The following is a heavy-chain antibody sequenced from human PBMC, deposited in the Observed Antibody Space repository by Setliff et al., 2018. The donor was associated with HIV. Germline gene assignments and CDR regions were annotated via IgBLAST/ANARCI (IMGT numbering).Heavy chain of an antibody. D-gene: IGHD6-19*01. CDR3: VMNGWYSLEY. Sequence: PSETLSLTCTVSGGSASNSRYYWAWIRQPPGKGLEYIGSIHYNEKTYYNPSLQSRVTVSVDTSKPHYSLKMNSVTAADTAVYYCVMNGWYSLEYWGQGMLVTVSS. J-gene: IGHJ4*02. CDR1: GGSASNSRYY. V-gene: IGHV4-39*01. CDR2: IHYNEKT.